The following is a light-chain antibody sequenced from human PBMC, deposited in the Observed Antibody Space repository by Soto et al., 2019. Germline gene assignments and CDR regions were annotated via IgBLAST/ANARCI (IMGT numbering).Light chain of an antibody. V-gene: IGLV2-8*01. J-gene: IGLJ1*01. CDR1: SSDVGGYNY. CDR3: SSYAGAHIV. Sequence: QSVLTQPPSASGSPGQSVTISCTGTSSDVGGYNYVSWYQQHPGKAPKLMIYDVSQRPSGVPDRFSGSKSGNTASLTVSGLQAEDEADYYCSSYAGAHIVCGSGAKVTVL. CDR2: DVS.